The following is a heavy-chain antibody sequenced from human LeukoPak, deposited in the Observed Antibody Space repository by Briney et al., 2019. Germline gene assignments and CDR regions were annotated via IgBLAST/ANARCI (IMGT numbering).Heavy chain of an antibody. CDR2: TYYRSKWYN. V-gene: IGHV6-1*01. CDR1: GDSVSSNSAA. CDR3: ARGEYYYDSSGYYSLDY. J-gene: IGHJ4*02. Sequence: SQTLSLTCAISGDSVSSNSAAWNWIRQSPSRGLEWLGRTYYRSKWYNDYAVSVKSRITINPDTSKNQSSLQLNSVTPEDTAVYYCARGEYYYDSSGYYSLDYWGRGTLVTVSS. D-gene: IGHD3-22*01.